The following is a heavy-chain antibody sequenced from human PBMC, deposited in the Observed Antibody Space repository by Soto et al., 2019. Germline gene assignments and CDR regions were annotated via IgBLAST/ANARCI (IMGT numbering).Heavy chain of an antibody. V-gene: IGHV5-51*01. Sequence: PGESLKISCEGSGFSFSKYTVGWVRQIPGKGLEWMGIIHPGDSDTRYSPSFQGQVTISADKSISTAYLQWSSLKASDTAMYYCTLSYGDSYYYYYMDVWGKGTTVTVSS. CDR1: GFSFSKYT. J-gene: IGHJ6*03. CDR2: IHPGDSDT. D-gene: IGHD4-17*01. CDR3: TLSYGDSYYYYYMDV.